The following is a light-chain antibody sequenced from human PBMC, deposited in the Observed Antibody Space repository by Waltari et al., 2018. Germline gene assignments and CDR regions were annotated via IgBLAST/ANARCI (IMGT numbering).Light chain of an antibody. J-gene: IGKJ4*01. CDR1: QSIGRG. V-gene: IGKV1-5*01. CDR3: QQYNNWPPLT. CDR2: DVS. Sequence: DIQMTQSPSTLSASVGARVTITCRASQSIGRGLAWYQQKPGKAPKLLIYDVSTLESGVPSRFSGRGSASEFTLTISSQQSEDFAVYYCQQYNNWPPLTFGGGTKVEIK.